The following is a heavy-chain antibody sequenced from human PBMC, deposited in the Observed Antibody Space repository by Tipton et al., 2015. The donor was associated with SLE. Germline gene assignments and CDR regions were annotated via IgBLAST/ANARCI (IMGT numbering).Heavy chain of an antibody. D-gene: IGHD6-13*01. CDR1: GFTVSSNY. V-gene: IGHV3-66*01. Sequence: SLRLSCAASGFTVSSNYMSWVRQAPGKGLEWVSVIYSGGSTYHADSVKDRFTISRDNSKNTLYLQMNSLRAEDTAVYYCARVPRIAADAFDIWGQGTMVTVSS. CDR3: ARVPRIAADAFDI. CDR2: IYSGGST. J-gene: IGHJ3*02.